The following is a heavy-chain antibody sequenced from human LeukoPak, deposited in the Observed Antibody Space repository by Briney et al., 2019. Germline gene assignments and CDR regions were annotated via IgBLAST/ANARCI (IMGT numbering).Heavy chain of an antibody. CDR3: ARVVVPAAIQFDY. Sequence: GESLKISCKRSGYSFTSYWIGWVRQMPGKGLEWMGIIYPGDSDTRYSPSFQGQVTISADKSISTAYLQWSSLKASDTAMYYCARVVVPAAIQFDYWGQGTLVTVSS. J-gene: IGHJ4*02. CDR2: IYPGDSDT. D-gene: IGHD2-2*01. CDR1: GYSFTSYW. V-gene: IGHV5-51*01.